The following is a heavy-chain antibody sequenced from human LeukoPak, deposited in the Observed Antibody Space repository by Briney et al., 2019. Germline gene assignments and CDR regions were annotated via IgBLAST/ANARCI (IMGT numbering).Heavy chain of an antibody. V-gene: IGHV1-69*05. D-gene: IGHD2-2*01. Sequence: SVKVSCKASGGTFSSYAISWVRQAPGQGLEWMGGIIPIFGTANYAQKFQGRVTITTDESTSTAYMEVSSLRSEDTAVYYCARGALGYCSSTSCYSGRFAHWGQGTLVTVSS. CDR3: ARGALGYCSSTSCYSGRFAH. CDR2: IIPIFGTA. J-gene: IGHJ5*02. CDR1: GGTFSSYA.